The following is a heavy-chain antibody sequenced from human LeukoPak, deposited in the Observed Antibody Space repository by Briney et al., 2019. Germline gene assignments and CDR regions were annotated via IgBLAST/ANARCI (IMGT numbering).Heavy chain of an antibody. CDR1: GITFSTYG. D-gene: IGHD3-10*01. CDR3: AKGGSGGYYFDY. V-gene: IGHV3-33*06. CDR2: IWYDGSNK. J-gene: IGHJ4*02. Sequence: GRSLRLSCAASGITFSTYGMLWVRQAPGKGLEWEAVIWYDGSNKYYADSVKGRFTISRDNSKNTLYLQMNTLRAEDTAVYYCAKGGSGGYYFDYWGQRTLVTVSS.